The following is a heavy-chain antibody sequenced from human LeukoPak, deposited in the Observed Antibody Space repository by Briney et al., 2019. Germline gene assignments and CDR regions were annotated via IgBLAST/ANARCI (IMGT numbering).Heavy chain of an antibody. V-gene: IGHV1-2*06. CDR3: ARAAYYYDGSGYYLGD. J-gene: IGHJ4*02. D-gene: IGHD3-22*01. CDR1: GYTFTDNY. Sequence: ASVTLSFTASGYTFTDNYINWERHAPAQGIEWMGRITPNSGGTNYAQKFQARVTMTRDTSISTAYMELSRLRSDDTALYYCARAAYYYDGSGYYLGDWGQGTLVTVSS. CDR2: ITPNSGGT.